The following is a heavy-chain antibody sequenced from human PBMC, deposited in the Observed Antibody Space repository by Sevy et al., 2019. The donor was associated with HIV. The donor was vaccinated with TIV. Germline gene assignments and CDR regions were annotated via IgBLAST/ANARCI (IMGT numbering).Heavy chain of an antibody. CDR1: GYTFTGYY. CDR3: ARENMNDAFDI. J-gene: IGHJ3*02. CDR2: INPNSCGT. D-gene: IGHD3-16*01. V-gene: IGHV1-2*02. Sequence: ASVKVSCKASGYTFTGYYMHWVRQAPGQGLEWMGWINPNSCGTNYAQKFQGRVTMTRDTSISTAYMELSRLRSDDTAVYYCARENMNDAFDIWGQGTMVTVSS.